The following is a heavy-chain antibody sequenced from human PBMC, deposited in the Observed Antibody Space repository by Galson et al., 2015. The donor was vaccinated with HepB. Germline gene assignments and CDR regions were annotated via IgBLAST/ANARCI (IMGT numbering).Heavy chain of an antibody. Sequence: SLRLSCAASGFRFSSVAMHWVRQAPGKGLEWVASISYDGSHKSYVDPVKGRFTISRDNSRNTLELQVNSLRSEDTAVYYCAREITIGTTTRFDSWGQGTLVTVSS. V-gene: IGHV3-30*04. CDR3: AREITIGTTTRFDS. J-gene: IGHJ5*01. D-gene: IGHD1-1*01. CDR1: GFRFSSVA. CDR2: ISYDGSHK.